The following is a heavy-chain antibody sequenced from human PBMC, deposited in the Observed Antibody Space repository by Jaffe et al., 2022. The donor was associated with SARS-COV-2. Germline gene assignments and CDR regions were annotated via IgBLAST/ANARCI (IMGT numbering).Heavy chain of an antibody. Sequence: QVLLVDSGGGVVQPGGSLRLSCAASGFTFRSYAFHWVRQAPGKGLEWVAVISSDGKAKYYADSVRDRFTMYRDDSKNTLYLQMTNLRAGDTAVYYCAREGMGASYLARREMDYWGQGSLVTVSS. CDR3: AREGMGASYLARREMDY. CDR2: ISSDGKAK. D-gene: IGHD1-26*01. CDR1: GFTFRSYA. J-gene: IGHJ4*02. V-gene: IGHV3-30*14.